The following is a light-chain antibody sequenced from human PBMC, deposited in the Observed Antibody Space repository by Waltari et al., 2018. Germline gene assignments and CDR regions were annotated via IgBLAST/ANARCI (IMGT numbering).Light chain of an antibody. V-gene: IGLV1-47*01. CDR2: RNN. Sequence: QSVLTQPPSASGTPGQRVTISCSGSSSNIGRNYVYWYQQLPGTAPKLLIYRNNQRPSGVPDRFAGSKSGTSADLGISGLRSEDEADYYCAAWDDSLSGEVVGGGTKLTVL. J-gene: IGLJ2*01. CDR1: SSNIGRNY. CDR3: AAWDDSLSGEV.